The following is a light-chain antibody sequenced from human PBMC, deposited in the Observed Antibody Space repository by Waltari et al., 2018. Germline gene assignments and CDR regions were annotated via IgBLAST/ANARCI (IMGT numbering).Light chain of an antibody. J-gene: IGLJ2*01. CDR3: AAWDDSVSGLV. Sequence: QSVLTQPPSASGTPGQRVTISCSGRPSNTGPSYVYWYPQLPGTAPKLLIYRINQRPSGVPDRFSGSKSGSSASLAISGLRSEDEADYYCAAWDDSVSGLVFGGGTRLTVL. V-gene: IGLV1-47*01. CDR1: PSNTGPSY. CDR2: RIN.